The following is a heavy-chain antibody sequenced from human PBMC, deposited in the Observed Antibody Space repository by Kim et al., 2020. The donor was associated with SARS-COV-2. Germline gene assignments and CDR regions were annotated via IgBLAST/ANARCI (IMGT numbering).Heavy chain of an antibody. Sequence: GGSLRLSCAASGFTFSNYAMSWVRQAPGKGLEWVSGISGSGGSTYNADSVKGRFTISRDNSKNTLYLHMKSLRAEDTAVYYCAILSGLYYDSTRDGFEIWGQGTMVTVSS. CDR2: ISGSGGST. D-gene: IGHD3-22*01. V-gene: IGHV3-23*01. J-gene: IGHJ3*02. CDR1: GFTFSNYA. CDR3: AILSGLYYDSTRDGFEI.